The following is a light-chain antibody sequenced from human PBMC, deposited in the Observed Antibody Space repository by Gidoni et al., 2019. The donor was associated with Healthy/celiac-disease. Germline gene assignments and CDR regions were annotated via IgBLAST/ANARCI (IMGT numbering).Light chain of an antibody. J-gene: IGLJ3*02. CDR3: YSAADNNDPL. CDR2: KDS. Sequence: SYELTQPSSVSVSPGQTARITCSGDVLAKKYARWFQQKPGQAPVLVIYKDSERPSGIPERFSGSSSGTTVTLTISGAQVEDEADYYCYSAADNNDPLFGGGTKLTVL. V-gene: IGLV3-27*01. CDR1: VLAKKY.